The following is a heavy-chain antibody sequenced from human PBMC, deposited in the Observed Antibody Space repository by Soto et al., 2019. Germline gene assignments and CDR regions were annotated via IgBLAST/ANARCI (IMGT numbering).Heavy chain of an antibody. CDR3: ARVVCSSTGCYRFWFDP. CDR2: IYYSGST. Sequence: QVQLQESGPGLVKPSQTLSLTCTVSGGSISSGGYYWSWIRQHPGKGLEWIGYIYYSGSTYYNPSRASRDTISVDTSKNQYSLKLSSVTAADTAVYYCARVVCSSTGCYRFWFDPWGQGTLVTVSS. D-gene: IGHD2-2*01. J-gene: IGHJ5*02. V-gene: IGHV4-31*03. CDR1: GGSISSGGYY.